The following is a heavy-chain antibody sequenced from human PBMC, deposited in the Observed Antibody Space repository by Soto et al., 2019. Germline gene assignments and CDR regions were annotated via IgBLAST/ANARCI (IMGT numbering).Heavy chain of an antibody. D-gene: IGHD6-13*01. Sequence: QVQLVESGVGVVQPGRSLRLSCAASGFTFSSYGMHWVRQAPGKGLEWVAVIWYDGSNKYYADSVKGRFTISRDNSKNTLYLQMNCLKAEDTAVYYCARSQYPRRRKGTQQQMGYWGQGTLVTVSS. CDR3: ARSQYPRRRKGTQQQMGY. V-gene: IGHV3-33*01. J-gene: IGHJ4*02. CDR1: GFTFSSYG. CDR2: IWYDGSNK.